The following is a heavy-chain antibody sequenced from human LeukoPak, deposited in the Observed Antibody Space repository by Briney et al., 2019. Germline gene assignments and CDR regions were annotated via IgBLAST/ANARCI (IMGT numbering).Heavy chain of an antibody. V-gene: IGHV4-30-2*01. CDR1: VASISSVGYS. Sequence: SSETLSLTCAVSVASISSVGYSWRWIRQPRGEGLEWLGYIYHSGSTYYNPSLKSRVTISVDRSKNQFSLKLSSVTAGETAVYYCARVGDDDAFDIWGQGTMVTVSS. CDR2: IYHSGST. CDR3: ARVGDDDAFDI. J-gene: IGHJ3*02. D-gene: IGHD2-21*01.